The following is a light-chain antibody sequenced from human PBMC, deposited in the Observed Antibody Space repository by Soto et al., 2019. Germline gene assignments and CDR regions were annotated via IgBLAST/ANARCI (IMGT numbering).Light chain of an antibody. V-gene: IGKV1-5*01. CDR2: DAS. Sequence: DIQMTQSPSTLSASVGDRVTITCRASQSISSWLAWYQQKPGQTPSLLIYDASTRATGVPSRISGSGSGTEFTLTISRLEPEDFAVYYCQQYDTSPRTFGQRTKVDIK. J-gene: IGKJ1*01. CDR3: QQYDTSPRT. CDR1: QSISSW.